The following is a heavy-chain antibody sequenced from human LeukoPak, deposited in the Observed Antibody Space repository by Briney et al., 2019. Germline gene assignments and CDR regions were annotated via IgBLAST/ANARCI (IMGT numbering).Heavy chain of an antibody. D-gene: IGHD3-16*01. V-gene: IGHV3-7*01. J-gene: IGHJ1*01. CDR2: MKEDGSDE. CDR1: DFSFSDSA. CDR3: VVGGAGGGYFPN. Sequence: GGSLRLSCAAFDFSFSDSAMSWVRQAAGKGLEWVAKMKEDGSDEKYVDSVKGRFTISRDNAKNSLYLQMNSLRPEDTAVYFCVVGGAGGGYFPNWGQGSLVIVSS.